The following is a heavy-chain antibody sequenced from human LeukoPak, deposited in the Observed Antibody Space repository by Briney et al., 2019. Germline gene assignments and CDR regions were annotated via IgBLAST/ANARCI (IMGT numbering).Heavy chain of an antibody. CDR3: AKGAGYCSGGSCYRLDY. Sequence: GGSLGLSCAASGFTFSSYGMHWVRQAPGRGLEWVAFIRYDGSNKYYADSVKGRFTISRDNSKNTLYLQMNSLRAEDTAVYYCAKGAGYCSGGSCYRLDYWGQGTLVTVSS. J-gene: IGHJ4*02. CDR2: IRYDGSNK. CDR1: GFTFSSYG. V-gene: IGHV3-30*02. D-gene: IGHD2-15*01.